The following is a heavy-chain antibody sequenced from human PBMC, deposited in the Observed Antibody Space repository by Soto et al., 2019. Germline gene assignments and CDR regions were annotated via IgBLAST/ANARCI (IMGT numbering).Heavy chain of an antibody. CDR1: GGSISSGDYY. Sequence: PSETLSLTCTVSGGSISSGDYYWSWIHQPPGKGLEWIGYIYYSGSTYYNPSLKSRVTISVDTSKNQFSLKLSSVTAADTAVYYCARSTYYYDSSGYYYFDYWGQGTLVTVSS. J-gene: IGHJ4*02. V-gene: IGHV4-30-4*01. CDR2: IYYSGST. CDR3: ARSTYYYDSSGYYYFDY. D-gene: IGHD3-22*01.